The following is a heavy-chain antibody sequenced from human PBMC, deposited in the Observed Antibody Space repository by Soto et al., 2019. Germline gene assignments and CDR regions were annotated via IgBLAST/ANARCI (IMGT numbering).Heavy chain of an antibody. Sequence: QVQVVQSGAEVKKPGASVRLSCKTSGYSFTSCAIHWVRQAPGQRFEWMGWINTDSGNTKYSQKFQGRVPINRDTSAGTAYMQLTSLASEDTAIYYCVRDRAVDWYLDLWGRGTLVTVSS. CDR1: GYSFTSCA. J-gene: IGHJ2*01. V-gene: IGHV1-3*04. CDR2: INTDSGNT. CDR3: VRDRAVDWYLDL. D-gene: IGHD6-19*01.